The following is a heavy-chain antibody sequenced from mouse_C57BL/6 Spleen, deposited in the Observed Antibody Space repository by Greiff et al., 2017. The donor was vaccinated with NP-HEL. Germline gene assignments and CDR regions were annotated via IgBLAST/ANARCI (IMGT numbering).Heavy chain of an antibody. V-gene: IGHV1-76*01. CDR1: GYTFTDYY. Sequence: QVQLQQSGAELVRPGASVKLSCKASGYTFTDYYINWVKQRPGQGLEWIARIYPGSGNTYYNEKFKGKATLTAEKSSSTAYMQLSSLTSEDSAVYFCAREEGYSNYDDYWGQGTTLTVSS. J-gene: IGHJ2*01. D-gene: IGHD2-5*01. CDR2: IYPGSGNT. CDR3: AREEGYSNYDDY.